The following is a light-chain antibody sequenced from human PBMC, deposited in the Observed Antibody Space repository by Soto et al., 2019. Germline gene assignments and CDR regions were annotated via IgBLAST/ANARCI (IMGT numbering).Light chain of an antibody. CDR3: QQSYSTLT. J-gene: IGKJ5*01. V-gene: IGKV1-39*01. Sequence: DIHMPQSPYSLSASGGDNLTISCRASQSIRAYLNWYQHKPGKAPNLLIYGATSLHSGVPSRFSGSGSGTDFSLTISSLQPEDFATYYCQQSYSTLTFGQGTRLEIK. CDR2: GAT. CDR1: QSIRAY.